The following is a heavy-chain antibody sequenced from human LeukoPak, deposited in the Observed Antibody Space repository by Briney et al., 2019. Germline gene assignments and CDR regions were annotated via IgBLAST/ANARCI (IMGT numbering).Heavy chain of an antibody. J-gene: IGHJ6*02. CDR2: ISYDGSNK. CDR1: GFTFTSYG. CDR3: AKGPGASSWYYFYYYGMDV. D-gene: IGHD6-13*01. V-gene: IGHV3-30*18. Sequence: GGSLRLSCTASGFTFTSYGIHWVRQAPGKGLEWVALISYDGSNKYYADSVKGRFTISRDNSKNTLYLQMNSLRAEDTAVYYCAKGPGASSWYYFYYYGMDVWGQGTTVTVSS.